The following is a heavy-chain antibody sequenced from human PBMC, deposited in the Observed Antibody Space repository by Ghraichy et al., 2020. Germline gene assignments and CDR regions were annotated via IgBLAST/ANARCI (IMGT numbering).Heavy chain of an antibody. V-gene: IGHV4-59*01. CDR2: IYYSGST. D-gene: IGHD2-21*02. CDR3: ARVREGVVTATAFDY. J-gene: IGHJ4*02. Sequence: SQTLSLTCTVSGGSISSYYWSWIRQHPGKGLEWIGYIYYSGSTNYNPSLKSRVTISVDTSKNQFSLKLSSVTAADTAVYYCARVREGVVTATAFDYWGQGTMVTVSS. CDR1: GGSISSYY.